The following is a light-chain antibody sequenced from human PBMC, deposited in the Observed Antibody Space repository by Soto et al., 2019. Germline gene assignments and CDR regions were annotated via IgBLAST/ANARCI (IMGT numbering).Light chain of an antibody. V-gene: IGLV1-44*01. Sequence: QSVLTQPPSASWTPGQRVTISCSGSSSNIGSNSVNWYQQLPGTAPKLLIYTHNQQPSGVPDRFSGSKSGTSASLAISGLQSEDEADYFCAAWDDSLSGLVFGGGTKLTVL. CDR2: THN. CDR3: AAWDDSLSGLV. CDR1: SSNIGSNS. J-gene: IGLJ2*01.